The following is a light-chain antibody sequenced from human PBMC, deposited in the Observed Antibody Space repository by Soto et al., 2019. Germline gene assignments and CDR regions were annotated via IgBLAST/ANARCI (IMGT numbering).Light chain of an antibody. CDR3: QQRSSGVT. CDR2: DAS. Sequence: EIVLTQSPATLSLSPGERATLSCRASESISTYLGWYQQKPGQAPRPLIYDASNRATGIPARFSGSGSGTDFTLTISSLEPEDSAVYFCQQRSSGVTFGQGTRLEI. J-gene: IGKJ5*01. V-gene: IGKV3-11*01. CDR1: ESISTY.